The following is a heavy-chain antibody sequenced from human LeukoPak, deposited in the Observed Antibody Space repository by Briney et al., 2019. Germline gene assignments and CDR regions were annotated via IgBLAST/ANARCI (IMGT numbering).Heavy chain of an antibody. J-gene: IGHJ4*02. CDR3: ARFGWYYDSSGYPDY. V-gene: IGHV1-18*01. CDR1: GYTFTSYG. CDR2: ISAYNGNT. Sequence: VASVKVSCKASGYTFTSYGISWVRQAPGQGLEWMGWISAYNGNTNYAQKLQGRVTMTTDTSTTTAYMELRSLRSDDTAVYYCARFGWYYDSSGYPDYWGQGTLVTVSS. D-gene: IGHD3-22*01.